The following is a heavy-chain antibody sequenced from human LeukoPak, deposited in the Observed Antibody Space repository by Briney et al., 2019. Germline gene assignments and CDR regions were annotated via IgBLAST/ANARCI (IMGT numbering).Heavy chain of an antibody. V-gene: IGHV3-30*18. CDR1: GFTFSSYG. Sequence: GRSLRLSCAASGFTFSSYGMHWVRQAPGKGLEWVAVISYDGSNKYYADSVKGRFTISRDNAKNSLYLQMNSLRDEDTAVYYCAKVRPGWYLDLWGRGTRVTVSS. J-gene: IGHJ2*01. CDR2: ISYDGSNK. CDR3: AKVRPGWYLDL. D-gene: IGHD1-1*01.